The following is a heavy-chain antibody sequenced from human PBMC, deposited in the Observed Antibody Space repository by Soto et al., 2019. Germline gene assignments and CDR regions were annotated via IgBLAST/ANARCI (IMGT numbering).Heavy chain of an antibody. Sequence: QVQLVQSAAEVKKPGASVKVSCKASGYTFTSYGFSWVRQAPGQGLEWLGWVSANNGDTNFAQKFQGRVTMTTDSSTTTAHMELRSLGSDDTAVYYCARSGLPISMDVWGQGTPVTVSS. CDR2: VSANNGDT. D-gene: IGHD5-12*01. V-gene: IGHV1-18*01. CDR1: GYTFTSYG. CDR3: ARSGLPISMDV. J-gene: IGHJ6*02.